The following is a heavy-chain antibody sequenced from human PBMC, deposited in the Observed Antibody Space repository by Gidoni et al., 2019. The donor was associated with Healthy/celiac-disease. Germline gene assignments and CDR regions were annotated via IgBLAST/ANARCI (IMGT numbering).Heavy chain of an antibody. V-gene: IGHV3-23*01. CDR3: AKVISTYYDILTGYYYY. CDR2: ISGSGGST. CDR1: GFTFSSYS. J-gene: IGHJ4*02. Sequence: EVQLLESGGGLVQPGGSLRLSCAASGFTFSSYSMSWVRQAPGNGLEWVSAISGSGGSTYYADYVKGRFTISRDKSKNTLYLKMNSLRAEDTAVYYCAKVISTYYDILTGYYYYWGQGTLVTVAS. D-gene: IGHD3-9*01.